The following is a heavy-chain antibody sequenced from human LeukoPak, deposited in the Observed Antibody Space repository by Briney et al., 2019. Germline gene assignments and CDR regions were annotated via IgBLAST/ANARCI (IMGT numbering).Heavy chain of an antibody. V-gene: IGHV3-23*01. CDR3: AKDRAYYDFWSGYYLDY. D-gene: IGHD3-3*01. J-gene: IGHJ4*02. CDR2: ISGSGGST. CDR1: GFTFSSYA. Sequence: GGSLRLSCAASGFTFSSYAMSWVRQAPGKGLEWVSAISGSGGSTYYADSVKGRFTISRDNSKNTLYLQMNSLRAEDTAVYYYAKDRAYYDFWSGYYLDYWGQGTLVTVSS.